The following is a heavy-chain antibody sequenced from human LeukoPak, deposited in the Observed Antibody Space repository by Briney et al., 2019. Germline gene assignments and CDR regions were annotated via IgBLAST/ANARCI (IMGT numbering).Heavy chain of an antibody. V-gene: IGHV1-2*04. D-gene: IGHD5-18*01. CDR1: GYTFTGYY. Sequence: GASVNVSCKASGYTFTGYYMHWVRQAPGQGLEWMGWINPNSGGTNYAQKFQGWVTMTRDTSISTAYMELSRLRSDDTAVYYCAREGTGRWIQQRTFDYWGQGTLVTVSS. J-gene: IGHJ4*02. CDR2: INPNSGGT. CDR3: AREGTGRWIQQRTFDY.